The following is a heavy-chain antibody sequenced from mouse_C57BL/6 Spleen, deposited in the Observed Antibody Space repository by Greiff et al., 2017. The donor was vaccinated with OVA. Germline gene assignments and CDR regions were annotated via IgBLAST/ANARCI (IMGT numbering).Heavy chain of an antibody. CDR1: GYSITSGYY. J-gene: IGHJ3*01. Sequence: EVQRVESGPGLVKPSQSLSLTCSVTGYSITSGYYWNWIRQFPGNKLEWMGYISYDGSNNYNPSLKNRISITRDTSKNQFFLKLNSVTTEDTATYYCAKDNYFRGFAYWGQGTLVTVSA. CDR2: ISYDGSN. CDR3: AKDNYFRGFAY. V-gene: IGHV3-6*01. D-gene: IGHD1-3*01.